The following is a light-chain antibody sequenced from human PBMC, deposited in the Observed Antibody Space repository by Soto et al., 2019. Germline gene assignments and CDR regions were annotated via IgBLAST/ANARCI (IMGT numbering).Light chain of an antibody. CDR3: LQSPHLPPT. CDR2: EVS. V-gene: IGKV2D-29*02. J-gene: IGKJ5*01. CDR1: QSLLHIAGQTH. Sequence: DVVMTQAPLSLSVTPGQPASISCRSSQSLLHIAGQTHLFWYLQKPGQSPQLLIYEVSNRFSGVPDRFSGSGSGTDFTLTISRVEAEDVGLYYCLQSPHLPPTFGQGTRLEIK.